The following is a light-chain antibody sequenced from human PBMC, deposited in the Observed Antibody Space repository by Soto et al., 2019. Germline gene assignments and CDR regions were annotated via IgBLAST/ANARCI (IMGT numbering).Light chain of an antibody. Sequence: QSVLTQPPSASGTPGQRVTISCSGSTSNIGGNTVTWYQQLPGTAPKLLIYSTNLRPSGVPDRFSGSKSGTSASLAISGLQSEDEADYYCAAWDDSLNAVVFGGGTKVTVL. J-gene: IGLJ2*01. CDR3: AAWDDSLNAVV. V-gene: IGLV1-44*01. CDR2: STN. CDR1: TSNIGGNT.